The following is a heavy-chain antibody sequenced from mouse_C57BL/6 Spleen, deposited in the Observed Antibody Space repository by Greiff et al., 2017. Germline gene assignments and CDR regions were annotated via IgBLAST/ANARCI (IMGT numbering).Heavy chain of an antibody. D-gene: IGHD1-1*01. CDR3: ARGGVVASFDY. J-gene: IGHJ2*01. CDR1: GYAFTNYL. V-gene: IGHV1-54*01. CDR2: INPGSGGT. Sequence: VKVVESGAELVRPGTSVKVSCKASGYAFTNYLIEWVKQRPGQGLEWIGVINPGSGGTNYNEKFKGKATLTADKSSSTAYMQLSSLTSEDSAVYFCARGGVVASFDYWGQGTTLTVSS.